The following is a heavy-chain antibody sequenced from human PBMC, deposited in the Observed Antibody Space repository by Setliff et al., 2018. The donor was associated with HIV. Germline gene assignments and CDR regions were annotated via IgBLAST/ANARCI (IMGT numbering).Heavy chain of an antibody. V-gene: IGHV4-61*01. CDR3: ARWGDGYNSYDS. CDR1: GGSISSANYY. Sequence: SETLSLTCTVSGGSISSANYYWSWIRQPPGKGLEWIGTVYYDASTIYTPSLNSRVIISVDTSKSQFSLNLSSVTAADTAVYYCARWGDGYNSYDSWGQGTLVTVSS. CDR2: VYYDAST. J-gene: IGHJ4*02. D-gene: IGHD5-12*01.